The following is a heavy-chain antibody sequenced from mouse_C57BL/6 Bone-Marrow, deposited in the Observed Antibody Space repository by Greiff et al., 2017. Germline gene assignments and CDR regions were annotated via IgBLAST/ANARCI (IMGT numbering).Heavy chain of an antibody. D-gene: IGHD1-1*01. CDR3: ARERLITTVVPSFAY. CDR2: ISDGGSYT. J-gene: IGHJ3*01. CDR1: GFTFSSYA. Sequence: EVKLVESGGGLVKPGGSLKLSCAASGFTFSSYAMSWVRQTPEKRLEWVATISDGGSYTYYPDNVKGRFTISRDNAKNNLYLQMSHLKSEDTAMYYCARERLITTVVPSFAYWGQGTLVTVSA. V-gene: IGHV5-4*01.